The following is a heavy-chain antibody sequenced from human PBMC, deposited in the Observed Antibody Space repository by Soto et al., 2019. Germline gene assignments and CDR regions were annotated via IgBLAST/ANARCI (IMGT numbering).Heavy chain of an antibody. CDR3: ARGNNWNYALTYMDV. V-gene: IGHV4-59*01. CDR2: IYYSGST. D-gene: IGHD1-7*01. Sequence: SETLSLTCTVSGGSISSYYWSWIRQPPGKGLEWIGYIYYSGSTNYNPSLKSRVTISVDTSKNQFSLKLSSVTAADTAVYYCARGNNWNYALTYMDVWGKGTTVTVSS. CDR1: GGSISSYY. J-gene: IGHJ6*03.